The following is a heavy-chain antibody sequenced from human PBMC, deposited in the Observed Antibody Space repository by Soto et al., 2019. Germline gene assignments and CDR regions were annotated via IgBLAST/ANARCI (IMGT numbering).Heavy chain of an antibody. D-gene: IGHD2-2*01. V-gene: IGHV1-18*01. CDR3: ARGPVYAVGY. J-gene: IGHJ4*02. CDR2: ISAYNGNT. CDR1: GYTFTSYG. Sequence: QVQLVQSGAEVKKPGASVKVSCKASGYTFTSYGISWVRQAPGQGLEWMGWISAYNGNTNYAQKLQGRVTMTPDASTRTAYMDLRTLGSDDTAGYYCARGPVYAVGYWCQGNRVSVPS.